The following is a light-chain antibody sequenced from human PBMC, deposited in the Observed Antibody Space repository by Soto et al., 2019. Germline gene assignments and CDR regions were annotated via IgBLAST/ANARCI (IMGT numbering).Light chain of an antibody. V-gene: IGKV1-5*03. Sequence: DIQMTQSPSTLSASVGDRVTITCRPSQSISNWLAWYQQKPGRAPKLLIYKASSLESGVPSRFSGSGSGTEFSLTISSLQPDDFATYYCQQYNSYSRTFGQGTRWIS. CDR1: QSISNW. CDR3: QQYNSYSRT. J-gene: IGKJ1*01. CDR2: KAS.